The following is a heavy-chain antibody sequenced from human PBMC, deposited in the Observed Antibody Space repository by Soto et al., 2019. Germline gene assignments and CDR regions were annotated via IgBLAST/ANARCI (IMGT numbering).Heavy chain of an antibody. Sequence: GASVKVSWKASGYTFTSYGISWVRQAPGQRLEWMGWISAYNGNTNYAQKLQGRVTMITDTSTSTAYMELRSLRSDDTAVYYCGISRYCSSTSCYAGGFDYWGQGTLVTVSS. J-gene: IGHJ4*02. CDR1: GYTFTSYG. V-gene: IGHV1-18*01. D-gene: IGHD2-2*01. CDR3: GISRYCSSTSCYAGGFDY. CDR2: ISAYNGNT.